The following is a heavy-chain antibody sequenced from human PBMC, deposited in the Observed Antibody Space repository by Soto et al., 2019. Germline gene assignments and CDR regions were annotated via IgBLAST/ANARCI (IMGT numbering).Heavy chain of an antibody. CDR1: GYTFPTHA. V-gene: IGHV1-3*01. CDR2: INGDNGNT. J-gene: IGHJ6*02. D-gene: IGHD2-2*01. CDR3: ARARGRYCSSSTCLPDV. Sequence: SVKVSCKASGYTFPTHAMHWVRQAPGQRLEWMGWINGDNGNTKYSQKFQGRVTITRDTSANTGYMELRRLRSEDTAVFYCARARGRYCSSSTCLPDVWGQGTTVTVYS.